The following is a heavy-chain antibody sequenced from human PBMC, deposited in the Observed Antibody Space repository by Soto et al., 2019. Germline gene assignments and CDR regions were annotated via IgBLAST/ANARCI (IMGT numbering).Heavy chain of an antibody. J-gene: IGHJ6*02. CDR2: IIPISETT. Sequence: QVQLVQSGAEVKKPGSSVKVSCKASGGTFSSYAISWVRQAPGQGLEWMGGIIPISETTNYAQKFQGRVTNTADESKSTAYMELSSLRSEDTAVSYCARSQGSSTSLEIYYYYYYGMDVWGQGTTVTVSS. D-gene: IGHD2-2*01. V-gene: IGHV1-69*01. CDR3: ARSQGSSTSLEIYYYYYYGMDV. CDR1: GGTFSSYA.